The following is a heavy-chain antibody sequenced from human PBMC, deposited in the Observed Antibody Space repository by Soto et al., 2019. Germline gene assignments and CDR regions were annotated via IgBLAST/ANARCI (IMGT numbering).Heavy chain of an antibody. CDR1: GGSISSGDYY. J-gene: IGHJ4*02. D-gene: IGHD5-18*01. CDR3: ARAERGYSYGYYFDY. V-gene: IGHV4-30-4*01. Sequence: PSETLSLTCTVSGGSISSGDYYWSWIRQPPGKGLEWIGYIYYSGSTYYNPSLKSRVTISVDTSKNQFSLKLSSVTAADTAVYYCARAERGYSYGYYFDYWGQGTLVTVSS. CDR2: IYYSGST.